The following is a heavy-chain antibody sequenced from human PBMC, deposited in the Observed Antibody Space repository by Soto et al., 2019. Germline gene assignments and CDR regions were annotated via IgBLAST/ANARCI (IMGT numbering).Heavy chain of an antibody. CDR1: GGSFSGYY. D-gene: IGHD2-15*01. CDR3: ARLNGIHNEICSGGSCYSSYYFDY. J-gene: IGHJ4*02. V-gene: IGHV4-34*01. Sequence: SETLSLTCAVYGGSFSGYYWSWIRQPPGKGLEWIGEINHSGSTNYNPSLKSRVTISVDTSKNQFSLKLSSVTAADTAVYYCARLNGIHNEICSGGSCYSSYYFDYWGQGTLVTVSS. CDR2: INHSGST.